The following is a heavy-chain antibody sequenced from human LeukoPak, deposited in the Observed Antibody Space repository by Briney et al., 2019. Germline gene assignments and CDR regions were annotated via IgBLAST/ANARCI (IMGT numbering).Heavy chain of an antibody. CDR2: NNNYWCST. Sequence: GGSLSLSRASSGFTFLRYYELGAPGARAKARVCVSHNNNYWCSTICADSAEGRFTISRQNAKHTLYLQMNSLRAEDTAVYYCARVYGDYRDYWGQGTLVTVSS. CDR1: GFTFLRYY. J-gene: IGHJ4*02. CDR3: ARVYGDYRDY. D-gene: IGHD4-17*01. V-gene: IGHV3-74*01.